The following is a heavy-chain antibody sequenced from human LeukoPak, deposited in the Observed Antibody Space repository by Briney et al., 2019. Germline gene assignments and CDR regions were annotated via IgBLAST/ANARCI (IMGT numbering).Heavy chain of an antibody. V-gene: IGHV3-21*01. CDR1: GLTFSSYS. D-gene: IGHD2-2*02. J-gene: IGHJ3*02. CDR3: ARDRIPAAITGDAFDI. CDR2: ISSSSSYI. Sequence: GGSLRLSCAASGLTFSSYSMNWVRQAPGKGLEWVSSISSSSSYIYYADSVKGRFTISRDNAKNSLYLQMNSLRAEDTAGYYCARDRIPAAITGDAFDIWGQGTMVTLSS.